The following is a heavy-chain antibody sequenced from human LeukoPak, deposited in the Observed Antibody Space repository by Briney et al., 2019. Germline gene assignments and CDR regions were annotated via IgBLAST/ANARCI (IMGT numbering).Heavy chain of an antibody. V-gene: IGHV1-69*13. Sequence: SVKVSCKASGGTFSSYAISWVRQAPGQGLEWMGGIIPIFGTANYAQKFQGRVTITADESTSTAYMELSSLRSEDTAVYYCARVGITMIVVVDYGMDVWGQGTTVTVSS. CDR3: ARVGITMIVVVDYGMDV. CDR1: GGTFSSYA. CDR2: IIPIFGTA. D-gene: IGHD3-22*01. J-gene: IGHJ6*02.